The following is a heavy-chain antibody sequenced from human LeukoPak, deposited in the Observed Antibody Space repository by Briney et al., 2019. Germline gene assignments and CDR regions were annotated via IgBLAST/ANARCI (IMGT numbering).Heavy chain of an antibody. CDR1: GYTFTSYD. J-gene: IGHJ6*03. CDR3: ARANDIVVVPAAKYYYYYYMDV. D-gene: IGHD2-2*01. Sequence: SVKVSCKASGYTFTSYDINWVRQATGQGLEWMGGIIPIFGTANYAQKFQGRVTITADESTSTAYMELSSLRSEDTAVYYCARANDIVVVPAAKYYYYYYMDVWGKGTTVTVSS. CDR2: IIPIFGTA. V-gene: IGHV1-69*13.